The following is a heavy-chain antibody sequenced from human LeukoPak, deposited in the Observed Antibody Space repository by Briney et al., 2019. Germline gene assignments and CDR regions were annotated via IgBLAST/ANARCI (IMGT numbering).Heavy chain of an antibody. V-gene: IGHV4-59*11. CDR1: GDPIRSHF. CDR3: VIGRGWLPDY. Sequence: SETLSLTCTVSGDPIRSHFYNWVRQPPGKGLEWIGVTHESESTNYNPSLKGRVTISVDTSKNQFSLRLTSVTAADTAVYYCVIGRGWLPDYWGQGTLVTVSS. D-gene: IGHD5-24*01. J-gene: IGHJ4*02. CDR2: THESEST.